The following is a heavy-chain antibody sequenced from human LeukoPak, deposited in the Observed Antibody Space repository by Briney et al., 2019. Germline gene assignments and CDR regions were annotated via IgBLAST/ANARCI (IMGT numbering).Heavy chain of an antibody. CDR3: ARDSWSVWGSYRYTGFSDY. CDR2: ISSSSSYI. Sequence: GGSLRLSCAASGFTFSSYSMNWVRQAPGKGLEWVSSISSSSSYIYYADSVKGRFTISRDNAKNSLYLQMNSLRAEDTAVYYCARDSWSVWGSYRYTGFSDYWGQGTLVTVSS. V-gene: IGHV3-21*01. CDR1: GFTFSSYS. J-gene: IGHJ4*02. D-gene: IGHD3-16*02.